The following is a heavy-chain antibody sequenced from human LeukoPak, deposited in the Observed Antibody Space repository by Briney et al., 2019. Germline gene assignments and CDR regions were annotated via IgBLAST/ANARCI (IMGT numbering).Heavy chain of an antibody. CDR1: GYSFTSYW. D-gene: IGHD3-22*01. V-gene: IGHV5-51*01. CDR2: IYPGDSDT. J-gene: IGHJ3*02. Sequence: GESLKISCKGSGYSFTSYWIGWGRQMPGKGLEGMGIIYPGDSDTRYSPSFQGQVTISADKSISTAYLQWSSLKASDTAVYYCARTLRGYRVNFAFDIWAKGQWSPSLQ. CDR3: ARTLRGYRVNFAFDI.